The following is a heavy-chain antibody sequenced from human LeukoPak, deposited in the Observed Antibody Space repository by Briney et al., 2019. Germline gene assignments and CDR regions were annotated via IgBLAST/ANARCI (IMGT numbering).Heavy chain of an antibody. D-gene: IGHD2-15*01. V-gene: IGHV1-69*13. Sequence: SVKVPCKASGYTFTDYYIHWVRQAPGQGLEWMGGIIPIFGTANYAQKFQGRVTITADESTSTAYMELSSLRSEDTAVYYCARDLSLGYCSGGSCPLHRFNWFDPWGQGTLVTVSS. CDR3: ARDLSLGYCSGGSCPLHRFNWFDP. J-gene: IGHJ5*02. CDR1: GYTFTDYY. CDR2: IIPIFGTA.